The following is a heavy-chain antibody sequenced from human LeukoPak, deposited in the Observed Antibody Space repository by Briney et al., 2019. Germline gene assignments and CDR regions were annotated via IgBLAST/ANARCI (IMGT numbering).Heavy chain of an antibody. CDR3: ARIVPMITFGGVIVEYFDY. D-gene: IGHD3-16*02. CDR1: GGSFSGYY. J-gene: IGHJ4*02. V-gene: IGHV4-34*01. CDR2: INHNGST. Sequence: PSETLSLTCAVYGGSFSGYYWSWIRQPPGKGLEWIGEINHNGSTNYNPSLKSRVTISVDTSKNQFSLKLSSVTAADTAVYYCARIVPMITFGGVIVEYFDYWGQGTLVTVSS.